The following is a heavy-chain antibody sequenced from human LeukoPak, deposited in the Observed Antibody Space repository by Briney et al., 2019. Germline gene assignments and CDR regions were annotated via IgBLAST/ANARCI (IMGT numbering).Heavy chain of an antibody. Sequence: HPGGSLRLSCAASGFTFSSYWMHWVRQAPGKGLEWVSAISGSGGSTYYADSVKGRFTISRDNSKNTLYLQMNSLRAEDTAVYYCAKEDMGYCSSTSCTTSGFVDYWGQGTLVTVSS. CDR2: ISGSGGST. D-gene: IGHD2-2*01. J-gene: IGHJ4*02. CDR3: AKEDMGYCSSTSCTTSGFVDY. CDR1: GFTFSSYW. V-gene: IGHV3-23*01.